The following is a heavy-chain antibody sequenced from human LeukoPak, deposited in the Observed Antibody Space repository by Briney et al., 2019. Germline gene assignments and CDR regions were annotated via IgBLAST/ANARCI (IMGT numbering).Heavy chain of an antibody. CDR3: AREEEGDYSDYFDY. D-gene: IGHD2-15*01. CDR1: GVSIRSYS. V-gene: IGHV4-4*07. CDR2: IQTSGIT. J-gene: IGHJ4*02. Sequence: SETLSLTCSVSGVSIRSYSWSWIRQPSGKGLEWIGRIQTSGITNYNPSLRSRVTMSVDTSKNQFSLKLSSVTAADTAVYYCAREEEGDYSDYFDYWGQGTLVTVSS.